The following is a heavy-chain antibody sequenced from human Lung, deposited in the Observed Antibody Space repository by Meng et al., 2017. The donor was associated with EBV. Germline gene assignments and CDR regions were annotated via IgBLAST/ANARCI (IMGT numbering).Heavy chain of an antibody. J-gene: IGHJ3*02. Sequence: QVLLGGSGGAVVQPGRSLRLSCAASGFPFSSGGMHWVRQAPGKGLEWVAVILSDGNNKYYADSEKGRFTISRDNSKNTVYLQMNSLRPEDTATYFCARVLSGSAFDIWGQGTMVTVSS. V-gene: IGHV3-30*03. D-gene: IGHD1-26*01. CDR2: ILSDGNNK. CDR3: ARVLSGSAFDI. CDR1: GFPFSSGG.